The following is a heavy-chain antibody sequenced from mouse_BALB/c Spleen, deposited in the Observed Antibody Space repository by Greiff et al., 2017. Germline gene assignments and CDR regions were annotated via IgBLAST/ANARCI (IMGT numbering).Heavy chain of an antibody. V-gene: IGHV1-20*02. D-gene: IGHD2-4*01. CDR1: GYSFTGYF. Sequence: EVMLVESGPELVKPGASVKISCKASGYSFTGYFMNWVMQSHGKSLEWIGRINPYNGDTFYNQKFKGKATLTVDKSSSTAHMELRSLASEDSAVYYCARGGITRGLFAYWGQGTLVTVSA. CDR3: ARGGITRGLFAY. CDR2: INPYNGDT. J-gene: IGHJ3*01.